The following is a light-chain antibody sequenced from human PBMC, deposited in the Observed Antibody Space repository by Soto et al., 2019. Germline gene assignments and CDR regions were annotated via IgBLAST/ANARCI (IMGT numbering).Light chain of an antibody. J-gene: IGKJ4*01. CDR1: QSVASN. V-gene: IGKV3-15*01. CDR3: QQSYSAPLT. Sequence: EIVMTQSPASLSVSPGDGATLSCRASQSVASNVAWYQQKPGQGPRLLIHGASTRAVGVPARFSGSGSGTDFTLTINSLQSEDFATYYCQQSYSAPLTFGGGAKVAIK. CDR2: GAS.